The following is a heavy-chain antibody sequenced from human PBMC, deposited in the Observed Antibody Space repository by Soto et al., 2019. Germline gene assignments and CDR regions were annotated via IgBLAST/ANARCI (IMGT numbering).Heavy chain of an antibody. CDR2: ISDRGDI. CDR1: GISITSSY. Sequence: SETLSLTCTVSGISITSSYWNWFRQFPGKGLEWIGQISDRGDINYNPPLESRVAISTDTSKNQVSLTLTAVNAADTAVYFCARGRHWFGPWGQGTLVTVS. J-gene: IGHJ5*02. CDR3: ARGRHWFGP. V-gene: IGHV4-59*08.